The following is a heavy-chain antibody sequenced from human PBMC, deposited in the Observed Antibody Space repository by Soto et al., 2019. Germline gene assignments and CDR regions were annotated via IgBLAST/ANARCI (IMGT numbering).Heavy chain of an antibody. CDR1: GGTFSSYA. D-gene: IGHD6-13*01. J-gene: IGHJ6*02. CDR2: IIPIFGTA. Sequence: SVKVSCKASGGTFSSYAISWVRQAPGQGLEWMGGIIPIFGTANYAQKFQGRVTITADESTSTAYMELSSLRSEDTAVYYCARDRVAAAADYYYYYGMDVWGQGTTVTVS. CDR3: ARDRVAAAADYYYYYGMDV. V-gene: IGHV1-69*13.